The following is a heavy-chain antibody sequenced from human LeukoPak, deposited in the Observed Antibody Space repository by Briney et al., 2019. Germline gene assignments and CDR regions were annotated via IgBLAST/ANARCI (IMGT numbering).Heavy chain of an antibody. CDR3: ARGGYDFASGYYYYFDY. Sequence: GASVKVSCKASGYTFSTYNVCWVRQAPGQGLEWMGCVSVHNGIADYAQKFQDRVSMTTDTSTSTVYMELRSLRSDDTAVFYCARGGYDFASGYYYYFDYWGQGTLVTISS. D-gene: IGHD3-3*01. V-gene: IGHV1-18*01. CDR1: GYTFSTYN. CDR2: VSVHNGIA. J-gene: IGHJ4*02.